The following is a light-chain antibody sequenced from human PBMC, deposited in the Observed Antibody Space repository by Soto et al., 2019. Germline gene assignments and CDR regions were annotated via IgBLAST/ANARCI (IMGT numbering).Light chain of an antibody. CDR2: TTS. Sequence: VLMTQSPATLSLFRGERANLSCRASQSVGDRLAWYQEKPGQSPRLLMYTTSVRASGVPARFSGSGSGTEFTLTISDLQLEDFAVYYCQQYNDWPPLTFGGGTTVEIK. CDR1: QSVGDR. V-gene: IGKV3-15*01. CDR3: QQYNDWPPLT. J-gene: IGKJ4*01.